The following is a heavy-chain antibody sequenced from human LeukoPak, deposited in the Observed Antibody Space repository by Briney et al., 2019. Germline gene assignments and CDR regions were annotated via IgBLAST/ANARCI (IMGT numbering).Heavy chain of an antibody. D-gene: IGHD3-10*01. Sequence: GGSLRLSCAASEFSVGSNYMTWVRQAPGKGLEWVSLIYSGGSTYYADSVKGRFTISRDNSKNTLYLQMNSLRAEDTAVYYCARDTELLWFGEYKYYYYYMDVWGKGTTVTISS. CDR3: ARDTELLWFGEYKYYYYYMDV. CDR2: IYSGGST. V-gene: IGHV3-66*01. J-gene: IGHJ6*03. CDR1: EFSVGSNY.